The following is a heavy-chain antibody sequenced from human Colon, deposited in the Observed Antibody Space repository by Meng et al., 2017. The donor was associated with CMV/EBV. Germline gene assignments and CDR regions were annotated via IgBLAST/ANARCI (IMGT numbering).Heavy chain of an antibody. J-gene: IGHJ5*02. D-gene: IGHD5-12*01. CDR2: MSHDGSNE. V-gene: IGHV3-30*09. CDR1: GLSLSHYA. CDR3: ARAAGGYSFGYPLDL. Sequence: GESLKISCAASGLSLSHYAMHWVRQAPNKGLEWVAVMSHDGSNELYATSVKGRFAISRDNSKNTLHLNLSTLTADDTAVYYCARAAGGYSFGYPLDLWGQGTLVTVSS.